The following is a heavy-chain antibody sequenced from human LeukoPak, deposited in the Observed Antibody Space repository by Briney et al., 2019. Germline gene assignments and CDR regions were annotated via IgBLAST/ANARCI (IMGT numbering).Heavy chain of an antibody. CDR3: AKNFYCIITSCITGEYFDY. Sequence: GGSLRLSCAASGFTFSSYSMNWVRQAPGKGLEWVSYISSSSSTIYYADSVKGRFTISRDNARNSLYLQMNSLRAEDTAVYNCAKNFYCIITSCITGEYFDYWAREPWSPSPQ. V-gene: IGHV3-48*04. J-gene: IGHJ4*02. CDR2: ISSSSSTI. D-gene: IGHD2-2*01. CDR1: GFTFSSYS.